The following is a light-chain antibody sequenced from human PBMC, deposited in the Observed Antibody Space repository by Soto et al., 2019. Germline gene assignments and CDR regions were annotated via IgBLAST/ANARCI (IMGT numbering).Light chain of an antibody. CDR3: QQYNDWPLT. Sequence: EILMTQSPVTLSVSPGERATLSCRASQSVSSNLAWYQQKPGQAPSLLIYGAFTRATGIPARFSGTGSGTEFTLTISSLQFEDFALYYCQQYNDWPLTFGQGTKVDIK. V-gene: IGKV3-15*01. CDR1: QSVSSN. J-gene: IGKJ1*01. CDR2: GAF.